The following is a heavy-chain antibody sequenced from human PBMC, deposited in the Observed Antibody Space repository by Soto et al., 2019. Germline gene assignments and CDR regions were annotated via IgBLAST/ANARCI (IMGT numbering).Heavy chain of an antibody. CDR3: VRGNGYTYGPFDN. V-gene: IGHV3-33*01. CDR1: GFSFESYG. Sequence: QVQLVESGGGVVQPGRSLRHSCAASGFSFESYGMHWVRQAPGKGLEWVAAIWFDGSDRKYVDYVKGRFTISRDNSKNTVFLQMTSLSAEDTAVYYCVRGNGYTYGPFDNWGQGTLVTVSS. CDR2: IWFDGSDR. J-gene: IGHJ4*02. D-gene: IGHD5-18*01.